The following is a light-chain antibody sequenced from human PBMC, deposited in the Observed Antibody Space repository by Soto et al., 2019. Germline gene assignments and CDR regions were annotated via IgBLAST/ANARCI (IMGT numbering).Light chain of an antibody. CDR2: DAS. J-gene: IGKJ5*01. CDR1: QDISNY. Sequence: DIQMTQSPSSLSASVGDRVTITCQASQDISNYLNWYKQKPGKAPKLLIYDASNSETGVPSRFSGSGSGTDFTFTISSRQPEDFATYYCQQYNNVPITFAHGTRLEIK. V-gene: IGKV1-33*01. CDR3: QQYNNVPIT.